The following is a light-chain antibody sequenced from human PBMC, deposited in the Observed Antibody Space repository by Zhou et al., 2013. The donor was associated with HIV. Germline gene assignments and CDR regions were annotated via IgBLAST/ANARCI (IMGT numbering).Light chain of an antibody. V-gene: IGKV1-5*03. CDR3: QQYNTLVT. CDR2: KAS. Sequence: DIQMTQSPSTLSASVGDRVIITCRASQTINNWLAWYQQKPGKAPKLLIYKASSLETGVPLRFSGSGSGTEFTLTISSLQPDDSATYYCQQYNTLVTFGQGTKLEIK. CDR1: QTINNW. J-gene: IGKJ2*01.